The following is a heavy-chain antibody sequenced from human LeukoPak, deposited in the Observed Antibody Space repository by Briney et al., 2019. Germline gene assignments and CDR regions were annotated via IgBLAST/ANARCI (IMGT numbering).Heavy chain of an antibody. CDR1: GGSFRGYY. CDR3: ARGRGSFHY. Sequence: SETLSLPCAVYGGSFRGYYWSWLRKPPGRGLEWIGEMNHSGRINYNRSLKSRVTISVDTSKHQFSLKRTYVTAADTAVYYCARGRGSFHYWGQGTLVTVSS. J-gene: IGHJ4*02. V-gene: IGHV4-34*01. CDR2: MNHSGRI. D-gene: IGHD3-10*01.